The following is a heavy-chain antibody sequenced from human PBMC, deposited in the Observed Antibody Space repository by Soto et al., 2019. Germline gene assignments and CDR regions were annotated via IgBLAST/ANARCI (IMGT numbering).Heavy chain of an antibody. CDR3: VRHAQWIIRAY. V-gene: IGHV1-2*04. D-gene: IGHD5-12*01. CDR1: GYTFTGYY. Sequence: GASVKLSCKASGYTFTGYYMHWVRQAPGQGLEWMGWINPNSGGTNYAQKFQGWVTMTRDTSISTAYMELSRLRSDDTAVYYCVRHAQWIIRAYWGQGSLVTVSS. CDR2: INPNSGGT. J-gene: IGHJ4*02.